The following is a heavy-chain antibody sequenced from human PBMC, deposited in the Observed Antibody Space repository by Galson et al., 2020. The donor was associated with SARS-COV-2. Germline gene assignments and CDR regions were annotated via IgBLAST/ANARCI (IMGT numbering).Heavy chain of an antibody. CDR1: GFSFNNYG. CDR3: AKDWEGVDNWSYLPVFDY. Sequence: GESLKISCAASGFSFNNYGMSWVRQAPGKGLEWVSAISVNGGITYYADSVKGRFTISRDNSKNTVYLQMNSLRADDTAVYYCAKDWEGVDNWSYLPVFDYWGQGTLVTVSS. D-gene: IGHD1-20*01. V-gene: IGHV3-23*01. J-gene: IGHJ4*02. CDR2: ISVNGGIT.